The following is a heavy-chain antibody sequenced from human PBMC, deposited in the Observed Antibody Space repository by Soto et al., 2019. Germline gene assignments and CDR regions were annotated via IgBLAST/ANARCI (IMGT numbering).Heavy chain of an antibody. D-gene: IGHD3-9*01. J-gene: IGHJ2*01. CDR2: IYSGGST. CDR3: ARANILTGYYVVYFDV. CDR1: GFTVSSNY. V-gene: IGHV3-66*01. Sequence: GGSLRLSCASSGFTVSSNYMSLVRQAPGKGLEWVSVIYSGGSTYYADSVKGRFTISRDNSKNTLYLQMNSLRAEDTAVYYCARANILTGYYVVYFDVWGRGTLVTVSS.